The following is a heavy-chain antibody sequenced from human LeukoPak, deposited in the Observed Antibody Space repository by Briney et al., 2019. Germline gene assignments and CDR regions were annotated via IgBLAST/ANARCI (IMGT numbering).Heavy chain of an antibody. CDR1: GFTFSNAW. D-gene: IGHD1-26*01. Sequence: PGGSLRLSCAASGFTFSNAWVNWVRQAPGKGLEWVGRIKSKPDGGTTDYAAPVKGRFTISRDDSKNTLYLQMNSLKTEDTAVYYCTTGLGGSSWDYYYYYMDVWGKGTPVTVSS. CDR3: TTGLGGSSWDYYYYYMDV. J-gene: IGHJ6*03. V-gene: IGHV3-15*07. CDR2: IKSKPDGGTT.